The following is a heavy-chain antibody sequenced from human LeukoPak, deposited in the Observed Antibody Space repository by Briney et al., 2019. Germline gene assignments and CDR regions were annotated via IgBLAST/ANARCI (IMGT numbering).Heavy chain of an antibody. CDR3: ARGLHCSGGSCYDTTFDY. D-gene: IGHD2-15*01. J-gene: IGHJ4*02. CDR1: GFTVSSNY. V-gene: IGHV3-53*01. Sequence: GGSLRLSCAASGFTVSSNYMSWVRQAPGKGLEWVSIIYSGGSTFYADSVKGRFTISRDNSKNTLYLQMNSLRAEDTAVYYCARGLHCSGGSCYDTTFDYWGQGTLVTVSS. CDR2: IYSGGST.